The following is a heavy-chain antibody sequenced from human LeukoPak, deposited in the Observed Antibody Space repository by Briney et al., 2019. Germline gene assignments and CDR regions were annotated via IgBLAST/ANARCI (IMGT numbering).Heavy chain of an antibody. V-gene: IGHV4-34*01. J-gene: IGHJ4*02. Sequence: SETLSLTCAVYGGSFSGYYWSWIRQPPGKGLEWIGEINHSGSTNYNPSLKSRVTISLDTSKNQFSLKLSSVTAADTAVYYCARQATSASYSYDYWGQGILVTVSS. D-gene: IGHD1-26*01. CDR1: GGSFSGYY. CDR2: INHSGST. CDR3: ARQATSASYSYDY.